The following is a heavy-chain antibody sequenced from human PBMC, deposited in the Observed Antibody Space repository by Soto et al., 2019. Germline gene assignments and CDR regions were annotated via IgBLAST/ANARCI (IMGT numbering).Heavy chain of an antibody. V-gene: IGHV3-30-3*01. CDR2: ISYDGSNK. CDR1: GFTFSSYA. J-gene: IGHJ6*02. Sequence: QVQLVESGGGVVQPGRSLRLSCAASGFTFSSYAMHWVRQAPGKGLEWVAVISYDGSNKYYADSVKGRFTISRDNSKNKLYLQMNRLRAEDTAVYYCARNSMVRGVSPEGYYYYYDGMDVWGQGTTVTVSS. CDR3: ARNSMVRGVSPEGYYYYYDGMDV. D-gene: IGHD3-10*01.